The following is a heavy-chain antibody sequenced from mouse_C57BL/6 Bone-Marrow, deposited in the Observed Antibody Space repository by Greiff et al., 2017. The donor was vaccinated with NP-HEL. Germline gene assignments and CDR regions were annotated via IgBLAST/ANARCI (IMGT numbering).Heavy chain of an antibody. D-gene: IGHD4-1*01. Sequence: QVQLQQPGAEPVKPGASVKMSCKASGYTFTSYWITWVKQRPGQGLEWIGDIYPGSGSTNYNEKFKSKATLTVDTSSSTAYMQLSSLTSEDSAVYYCATNWDVVYYFDYWGQGTTLTVSS. J-gene: IGHJ2*01. CDR2: IYPGSGST. CDR1: GYTFTSYW. CDR3: ATNWDVVYYFDY. V-gene: IGHV1-55*01.